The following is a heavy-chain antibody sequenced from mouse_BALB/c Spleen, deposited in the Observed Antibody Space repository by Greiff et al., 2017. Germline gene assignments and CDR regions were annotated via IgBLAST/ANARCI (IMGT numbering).Heavy chain of an antibody. CDR1: GFTFSSYA. J-gene: IGHJ4*01. CDR3: ASLTRAMDY. Sequence: EVHLVESGGGLVKPGGSLKLSCAASGFTFSSYAMSWVRQSPEKRLEWVAEISSGGSYTYYPDTVTGRFTISRDNAKNTLYLEMSSLRSEDTAMYYCASLTRAMDYWGQGTSVTVSS. V-gene: IGHV5-9-4*01. CDR2: ISSGGSYT.